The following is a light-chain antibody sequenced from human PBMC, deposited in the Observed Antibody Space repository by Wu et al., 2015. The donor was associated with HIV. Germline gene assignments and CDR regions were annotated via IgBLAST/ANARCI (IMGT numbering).Light chain of an antibody. V-gene: IGKV3-20*01. CDR3: QQYNRWPPWT. CDR1: QTLSSTY. CDR2: DTS. J-gene: IGKJ1*01. Sequence: EIVLTQSPGPLSLSPGERATLSCRASQTLSSTYLAWYQQRRGQSPRLLIYDTSTRATGIPDRFSASGSGTEFTLTISSLQSEDFAVYYCQQYNRWPPWTFGQGTKVEIK.